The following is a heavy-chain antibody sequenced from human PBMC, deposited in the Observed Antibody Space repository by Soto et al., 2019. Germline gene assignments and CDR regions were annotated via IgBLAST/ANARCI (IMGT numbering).Heavy chain of an antibody. D-gene: IGHD3-3*01. Sequence: QLQLQESGPGLVEPSETLSLTCSVSNGSISNPIYYWAWIRQPPGKGLEWIGSIFYNGNAYYNPSLKSRVTMSVDTSQNQFSLKLSSVTAADTAVYYCAGRTSLASVEIFSGGLSGYNWVDPWGRGTLVTVSS. CDR2: IFYNGNA. CDR3: AGRTSLASVEIFSGGLSGYNWVDP. CDR1: NGSISNPIYY. J-gene: IGHJ5*01. V-gene: IGHV4-39*01.